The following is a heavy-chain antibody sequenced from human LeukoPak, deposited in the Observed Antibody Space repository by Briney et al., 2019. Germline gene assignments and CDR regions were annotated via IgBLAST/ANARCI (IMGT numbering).Heavy chain of an antibody. V-gene: IGHV4-31*03. CDR3: ARMVRETTVTTIYYGMDV. J-gene: IGHJ6*02. Sequence: PSETLSLTCTVSGGSISSGGYYWSWIRQHPGKGLEWIGYIYYSGSTYYNPSLKSRVTISVDTSKNQFSLKLSSVTAADTAVYYCARMVRETTVTTIYYGMDVWGQGTTVTVSS. CDR1: GGSISSGGYY. CDR2: IYYSGST. D-gene: IGHD4-11*01.